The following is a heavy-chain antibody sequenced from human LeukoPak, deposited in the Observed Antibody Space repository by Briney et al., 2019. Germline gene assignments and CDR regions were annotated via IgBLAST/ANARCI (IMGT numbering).Heavy chain of an antibody. Sequence: ASVKVSCKASGYTFTSYYLHWVRQAPGQGLEWMGTINLSGDRTSYAQKIQGRVTMTRDTSTSTVYMELRSLRSDDTAVYYCASLYSSGWYSYWGQGTLVTVSS. CDR1: GYTFTSYY. CDR2: INLSGDRT. D-gene: IGHD6-19*01. J-gene: IGHJ4*02. V-gene: IGHV1-46*01. CDR3: ASLYSSGWYSY.